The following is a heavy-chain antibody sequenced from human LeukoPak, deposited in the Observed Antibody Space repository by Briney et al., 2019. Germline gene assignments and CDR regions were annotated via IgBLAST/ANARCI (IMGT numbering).Heavy chain of an antibody. Sequence: SGGSLRLSCAASGFTFSNAWMSWVRQAPGKGLEWVGRIKSKTDGGTTDYAAPVKGRFTILRDDSKNTLYLQMNSLKTEDTAVYYCAKGDSGSYFFYFDYWGQGTLVTVSS. CDR1: GFTFSNAW. V-gene: IGHV3-15*01. D-gene: IGHD1-26*01. CDR2: IKSKTDGGTT. CDR3: AKGDSGSYFFYFDY. J-gene: IGHJ4*02.